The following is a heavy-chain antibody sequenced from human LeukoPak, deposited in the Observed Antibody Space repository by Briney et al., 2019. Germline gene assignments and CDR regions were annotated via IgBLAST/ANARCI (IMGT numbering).Heavy chain of an antibody. J-gene: IGHJ6*03. D-gene: IGHD3-10*01. CDR2: ISGSGDST. V-gene: IGHV3-23*01. CDR3: AKARHYGSGSYYINYYYYYMDV. Sequence: PGGSLRLSCAASGFTFSSYAMSWVRRAPGKGLEWGSAISGSGDSTYYADSVKGRFTISRDNSKNTLYLQMNSLRAEDTAIYYCAKARHYGSGSYYINYYYYYMDVWGKGTTVTVSS. CDR1: GFTFSSYA.